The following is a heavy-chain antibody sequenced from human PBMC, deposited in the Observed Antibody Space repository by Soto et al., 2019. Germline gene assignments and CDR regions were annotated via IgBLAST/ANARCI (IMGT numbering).Heavy chain of an antibody. V-gene: IGHV4-59*02. CDR1: GGSVSSYY. Sequence: QVQLQESGPGLVKPSETLSLSCTVSGGSVSSYYWSWIRQPPGKGLEWIGYIYYSGSTNYNPSLKSRVTMSIATSKNQFSLKLSSVTAADTAVYYCARDDYGDPYWYFDLWGRGTLVTVSS. J-gene: IGHJ2*01. CDR3: ARDDYGDPYWYFDL. CDR2: IYYSGST. D-gene: IGHD4-17*01.